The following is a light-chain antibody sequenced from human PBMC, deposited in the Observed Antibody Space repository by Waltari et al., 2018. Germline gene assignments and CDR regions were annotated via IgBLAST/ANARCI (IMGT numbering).Light chain of an antibody. CDR2: DAS. CDR3: QQRSNWPPAIT. CDR1: QSVSNY. J-gene: IGKJ5*01. V-gene: IGKV3-11*01. Sequence: EIVLTQSPATLSLSPGERATLSCRASQSVSNYLAWYQKKPGQAPRLLIYDASNRATGIPARFRGSGSGTDFTLTISSLEAEDFAVYYCQQRSNWPPAITFGQGTRLEIK.